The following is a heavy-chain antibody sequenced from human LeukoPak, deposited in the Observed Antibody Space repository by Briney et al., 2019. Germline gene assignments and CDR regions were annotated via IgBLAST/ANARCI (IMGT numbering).Heavy chain of an antibody. V-gene: IGHV4-4*02. D-gene: IGHD6-13*01. CDR2: IYHSGST. J-gene: IGHJ4*02. CDR1: GGSISSSNW. Sequence: ASETLSLTCAVSGGSISSSNWWSWVRQPPGKGLEWIGEIYHSGSTNYNPFLKSRVTISLDKSKNQFSLKLSSVTAADTAVYYCARVFVVSAAAGNFYYFDYWGQGTLVTVSS. CDR3: ARVFVVSAAAGNFYYFDY.